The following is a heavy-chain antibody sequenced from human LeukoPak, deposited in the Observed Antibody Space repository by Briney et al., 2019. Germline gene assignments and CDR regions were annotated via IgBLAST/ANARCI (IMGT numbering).Heavy chain of an antibody. CDR2: IKQDGSEK. Sequence: PGGSLRLSCAASGFTFSSYWMSWVRQAPGKGLEWVANIKQDGSEKYYVDSVKGRFTISRDNAKNSLYLQMNSLRAEDTAVYYCARGPYCSSTSCYGGAFDIWGQGTTVTVSS. V-gene: IGHV3-7*01. CDR3: ARGPYCSSTSCYGGAFDI. D-gene: IGHD2-2*01. CDR1: GFTFSSYW. J-gene: IGHJ3*02.